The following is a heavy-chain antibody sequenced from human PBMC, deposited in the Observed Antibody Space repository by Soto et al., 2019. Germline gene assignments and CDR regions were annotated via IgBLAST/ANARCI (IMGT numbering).Heavy chain of an antibody. J-gene: IGHJ4*02. CDR3: AGADPAGGGAARHGRGDY. CDR1: GYTFTSYY. Sequence: QVQLVQSGAEVKKPGASVKVSCKASGYTFTSYYMHWVRQAPGQGLEWMGIINPSGGSTSYAQKFQGSGTMARDTSTSTVYMELSSLRSEDTAVYCCAGADPAGGGAARHGRGDYWGQGALVTVSS. D-gene: IGHD6-6*01. CDR2: INPSGGST. V-gene: IGHV1-46*01.